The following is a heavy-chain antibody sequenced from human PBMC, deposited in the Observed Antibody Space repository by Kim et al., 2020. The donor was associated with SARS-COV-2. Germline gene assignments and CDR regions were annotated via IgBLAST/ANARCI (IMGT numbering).Heavy chain of an antibody. CDR3: AKDGTVGATYFDF. Sequence: YADSVEGRFTISRDNSKNALYLQMNSLRAEDTAVYYCAKDGTVGATYFDFWGQGTLVTVSS. D-gene: IGHD1-26*01. J-gene: IGHJ4*02. V-gene: IGHV3-33*03.